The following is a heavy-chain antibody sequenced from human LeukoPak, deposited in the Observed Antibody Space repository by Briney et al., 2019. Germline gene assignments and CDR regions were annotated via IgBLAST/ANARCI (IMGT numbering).Heavy chain of an antibody. Sequence: GGSVKVSCTASGYTFTNYGITWVRQAPGQGLEWMGWISAYNANTNYAQKFQGRVTMTTDTSTSTVYMELRSLRSDDTAIYYCARTDYDILTGARMDVWGKGTTVTVSS. J-gene: IGHJ6*04. CDR1: GYTFTNYG. CDR3: ARTDYDILTGARMDV. D-gene: IGHD3-9*01. CDR2: ISAYNANT. V-gene: IGHV1-18*04.